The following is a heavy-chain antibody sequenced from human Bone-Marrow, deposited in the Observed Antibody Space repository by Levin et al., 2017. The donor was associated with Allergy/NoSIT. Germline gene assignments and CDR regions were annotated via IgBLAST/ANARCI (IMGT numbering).Heavy chain of an antibody. J-gene: IGHJ4*02. CDR3: ARDFGTSWTAGAY. D-gene: IGHD6-13*01. Sequence: GGSLRLSCAASGYTFDDYGMSWVRQAPGKGLEWVAGINWSGDSKGYAESVTGRFTISRDSAKNSLYLQMTGLKAEATGFYYWARDFGTSWTAGAYWGQGTLVTVSS. CDR1: GYTFDDYG. V-gene: IGHV3-20*04. CDR2: INWSGDSK.